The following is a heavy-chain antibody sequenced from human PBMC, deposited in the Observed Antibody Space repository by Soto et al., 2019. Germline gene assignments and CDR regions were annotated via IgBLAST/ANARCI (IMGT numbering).Heavy chain of an antibody. CDR1: GYTFSDYF. D-gene: IGHD3-9*01. V-gene: IGHV1-2*02. CDR2: ANPKGGGT. J-gene: IGHJ2*01. Sequence: QVQLAQSGAEAKQPGASVRVSCKTYGYTFSDYFLHWVRQAPGQGPGWMGFANPKGGGTEYALRFQGRVRMTRDTSSGTVYMDLYRLTFDDTAIYYCARDSGIPGRYWYFDVWGRGTLVSVSS. CDR3: ARDSGIPGRYWYFDV.